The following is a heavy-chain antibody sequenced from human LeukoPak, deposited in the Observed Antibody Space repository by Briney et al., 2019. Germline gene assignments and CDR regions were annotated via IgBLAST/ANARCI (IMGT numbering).Heavy chain of an antibody. Sequence: ASVKVSCKASGYTFTSYYMHWVRQAPGQGLEWMGIINPSGGSISYAQKFQGRVTMTRDTSTNTVYLELSSLGSEDTAVYYCARRGLAARPSGFDYWGQGTLVTVSS. CDR1: GYTFTSYY. V-gene: IGHV1-46*01. CDR2: INPSGGSI. J-gene: IGHJ4*02. D-gene: IGHD6-6*01. CDR3: ARRGLAARPSGFDY.